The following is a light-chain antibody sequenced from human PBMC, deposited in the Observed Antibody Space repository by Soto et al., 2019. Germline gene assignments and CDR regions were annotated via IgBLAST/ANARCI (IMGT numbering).Light chain of an antibody. CDR3: AAWDDSLNGYV. CDR1: SSNIGTNT. J-gene: IGLJ1*01. CDR2: SNN. Sequence: QSVLTQPPSASGTPGQRVTISCSGSSSNIGTNTVNWYQQLPGTAPKLLIYSNNQRPSGVPDRFSGSKSGTSAPLAISGLQSEDEADYDCAAWDDSLNGYVFGTGTKVTVL. V-gene: IGLV1-44*01.